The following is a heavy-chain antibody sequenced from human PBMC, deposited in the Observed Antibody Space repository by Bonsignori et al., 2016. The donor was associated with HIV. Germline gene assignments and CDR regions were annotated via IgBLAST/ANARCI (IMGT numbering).Heavy chain of an antibody. J-gene: IGHJ4*02. CDR2: MNPNSGNT. D-gene: IGHD6-19*01. Sequence: WVRQAPGQGLEWMGWMNPNSGNTGYAQKFQGRVTMTRNTSISTAYMELSSLRSEDTAVYYCARAVAGFSRREKGPDYWGQGTLVTVSS. CDR3: ARAVAGFSRREKGPDY. V-gene: IGHV1-8*01.